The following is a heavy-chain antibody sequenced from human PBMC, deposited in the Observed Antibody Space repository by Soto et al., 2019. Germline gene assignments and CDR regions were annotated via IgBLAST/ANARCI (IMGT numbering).Heavy chain of an antibody. CDR1: GGSISSGGYY. J-gene: IGHJ4*02. CDR2: VYYSGST. CDR3: ARAAYCSSTSCTYFDY. Sequence: QVQLQESGPGLVKPSQTLSLTCTVSGGSISSGGYYWSWIRQHPGKGLEWIGYVYYSGSTYYNPSLKSRVTISVDTSKNQFSLKLSSVTAADTAVYYCARAAYCSSTSCTYFDYWGQGTLVTVSS. D-gene: IGHD2-2*01. V-gene: IGHV4-31*03.